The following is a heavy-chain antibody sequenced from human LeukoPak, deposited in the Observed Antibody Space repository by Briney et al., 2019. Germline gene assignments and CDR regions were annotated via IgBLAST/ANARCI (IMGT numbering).Heavy chain of an antibody. CDR3: ASGQIQLWHYGMDV. CDR2: IYYTGAT. D-gene: IGHD5-18*01. V-gene: IGHV4-59*08. J-gene: IGHJ6*02. Sequence: SETLSLTCAVSGGSLSSHYWTWIRQPPGKGLEWIGYIYYTGATNYNPSLKSRVTISVDTSKNQFSLKLSSVTAADTAVYYCASGQIQLWHYGMDVWGQGTTVTVSS. CDR1: GGSLSSHY.